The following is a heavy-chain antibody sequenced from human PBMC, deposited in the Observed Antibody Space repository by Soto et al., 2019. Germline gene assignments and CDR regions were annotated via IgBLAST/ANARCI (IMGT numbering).Heavy chain of an antibody. V-gene: IGHV2-5*02. Sequence: QITLKESGPTLVKPTQTLTLTCTFSGFSFSTSEVGVGWIRQPPGKALEWLGLIYWDDDKRYSPSLKNRLSITXDXXKNQVILTVTNMHPVDAGTYYCAHTLHTSGWPFDYWGQGTLVTVSS. J-gene: IGHJ4*02. CDR1: GFSFSTSEVG. CDR3: AHTLHTSGWPFDY. CDR2: IYWDDDK. D-gene: IGHD6-19*01.